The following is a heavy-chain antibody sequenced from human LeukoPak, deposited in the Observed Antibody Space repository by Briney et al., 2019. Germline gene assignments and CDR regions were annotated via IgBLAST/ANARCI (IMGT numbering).Heavy chain of an antibody. CDR1: GYSFTNYW. D-gene: IGHD3-10*01. V-gene: IGHV5-51*01. CDR3: ARSKLLWVGELLEGNWFDP. J-gene: IGHJ5*02. CDR2: IYPGDSDT. Sequence: GESLKISCKGSGYSFTNYWIGWVRQMPGKGLEWMGIIYPGDSDTRYSPSFQGQVTISADKSISTAYLQWSSLKASDTAMYYCARSKLLWVGELLEGNWFDPWGQGTLVTVSS.